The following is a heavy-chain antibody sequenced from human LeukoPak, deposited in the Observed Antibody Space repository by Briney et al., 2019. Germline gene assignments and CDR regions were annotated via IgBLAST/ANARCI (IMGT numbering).Heavy chain of an antibody. D-gene: IGHD1-7*01. CDR1: GGSFSGYY. CDR2: INHSGST. CDR3: ARGSRFFPGTYSRFDY. J-gene: IGHJ4*02. V-gene: IGHV4-34*01. Sequence: PSETLSLTCAVYGGSFSGYYWSWIRQPPGKGLEWIGEINHSGSTNYNPSLKSRVTISVDTSKNQFSLKLSSVTAADTAVYYCARGSRFFPGTYSRFDYWGQGTLVTVSS.